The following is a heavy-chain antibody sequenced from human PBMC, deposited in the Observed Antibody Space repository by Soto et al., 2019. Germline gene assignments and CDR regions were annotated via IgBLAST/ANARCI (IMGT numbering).Heavy chain of an antibody. CDR1: GYTFTSYA. CDR2: INAGNGNT. Sequence: ASVKVSCKASGYTFTSYAMHWVRQAPGQRLEWMGWINAGNGNTKYSQKFQGRVTITRDTSASTAYMELSSLRSEDTAVYYCARDLVGCSGGSCYGYYYYYGMDVWGQGTTVTVSS. CDR3: ARDLVGCSGGSCYGYYYYYGMDV. D-gene: IGHD2-15*01. V-gene: IGHV1-3*01. J-gene: IGHJ6*02.